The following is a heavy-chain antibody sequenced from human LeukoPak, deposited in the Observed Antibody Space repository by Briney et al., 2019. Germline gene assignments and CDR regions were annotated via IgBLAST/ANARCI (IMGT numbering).Heavy chain of an antibody. CDR1: GGSFSGYY. CDR2: INHSGST. D-gene: IGHD3-3*01. V-gene: IGHV4-34*01. J-gene: IGHJ4*02. CDR3: ARFVTNFDY. Sequence: PSETLSLTCAVYGGSFSGYYWSWIRQPPGKGLEWIGEINHSGSTNYNPSLKSRVTISVDTSKNQFSLKLSSVTAADTAVYYCARFVTNFDYWGQGTLVTVSS.